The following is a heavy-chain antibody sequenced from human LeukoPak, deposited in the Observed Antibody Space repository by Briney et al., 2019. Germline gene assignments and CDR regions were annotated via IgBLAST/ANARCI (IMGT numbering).Heavy chain of an antibody. Sequence: ASVKVSCKASGYTFTSYDINWVRQATGQGLEWMGWMNPNSGNTGCAQKFQGRVTMTRNTSISTAYMELSSLRSEDTAMYYCARGPYYDFWSGYYLAFARRQPYGMDVWGQGTTVTVSS. CDR3: ARGPYYDFWSGYYLAFARRQPYGMDV. J-gene: IGHJ6*02. D-gene: IGHD3-3*01. V-gene: IGHV1-8*01. CDR2: MNPNSGNT. CDR1: GYTFTSYD.